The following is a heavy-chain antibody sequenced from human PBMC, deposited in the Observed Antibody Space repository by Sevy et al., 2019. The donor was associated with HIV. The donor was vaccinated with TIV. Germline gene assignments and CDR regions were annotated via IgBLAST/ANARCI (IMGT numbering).Heavy chain of an antibody. V-gene: IGHV4-38-2*01. J-gene: IGHJ4*02. D-gene: IGHD2-2*01. Sequence: QTLSLTCAVSGYSISSGYYWGWIRQSPGKGLEWIGSIYESGRTFYNPSLESRVTMSVDTSKNQFSLKLNSMTAADTAVYYCARLRDILVIPAGGYFDYWGQGTLVTVSS. CDR3: ARLRDILVIPAGGYFDY. CDR1: GYSISSGYY. CDR2: IYESGRT.